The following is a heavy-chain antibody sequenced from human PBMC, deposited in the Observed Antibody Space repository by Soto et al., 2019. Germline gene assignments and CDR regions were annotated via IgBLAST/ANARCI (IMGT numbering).Heavy chain of an antibody. CDR3: ERQTAVMIAEVAFDI. D-gene: IGHD2-21*01. CDR1: GGSISSDTHY. J-gene: IGHJ3*02. CDR2: IYYSGST. Sequence: QLQLQESGPGLVKPSETLSLTCTVSGGSISSDTHYWGWIRQPPGKGLEWIGSIYYSGSTYYNPYIRSRVTKSVDTSKNQFSMKLTSVTAADTAMYYCERQTAVMIAEVAFDIWGQGTMVTVSS. V-gene: IGHV4-39*01.